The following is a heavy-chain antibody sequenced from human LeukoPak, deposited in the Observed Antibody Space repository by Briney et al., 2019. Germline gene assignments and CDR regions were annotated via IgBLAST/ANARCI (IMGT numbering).Heavy chain of an antibody. CDR3: ARGYGYYFDY. CDR2: TYYRSKWYN. V-gene: IGHV6-1*01. J-gene: IGHJ4*02. D-gene: IGHD5-18*01. Sequence: SQTLSLTCAISGDSVSSNSAAWNWIRQSPSRGLEWLRRTYYRSKWYNDYSVAVKSRITINPDTSENHFSLQLNSVTPEDTAVYYCARGYGYYFDYWGQGTLVTVSS. CDR1: GDSVSSNSAA.